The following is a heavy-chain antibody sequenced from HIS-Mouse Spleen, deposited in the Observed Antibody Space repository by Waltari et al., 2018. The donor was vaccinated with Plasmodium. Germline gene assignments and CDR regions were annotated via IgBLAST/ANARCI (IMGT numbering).Heavy chain of an antibody. Sequence: QVQLVQSGAEGKRPGASVKVSCKASGYTFSSYGISWVRQAPGQGREWMGWVSCYKGNTHYAQKVHGRVTRTTDTSTSTAYMGLRSLRSDDTAVYYCARLLPWVHGHFDYWGQGTLVTVSS. J-gene: IGHJ4*02. V-gene: IGHV1-18*01. CDR3: ARLLPWVHGHFDY. D-gene: IGHD1-26*01. CDR1: GYTFSSYG. CDR2: VSCYKGNT.